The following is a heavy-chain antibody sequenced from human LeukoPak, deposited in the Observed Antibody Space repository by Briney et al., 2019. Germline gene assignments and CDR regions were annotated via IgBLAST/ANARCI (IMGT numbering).Heavy chain of an antibody. J-gene: IGHJ4*02. V-gene: IGHV3-15*01. CDR2: INSKTDGGTT. CDR3: TTAGGAVAAPGWIDY. D-gene: IGHD6-19*01. CDR1: GFTFSNAW. Sequence: GGSLRLSCAASGFTFSNAWMSWVRQAPGKGLEWVGRINSKTDGGTTDYAAPVKGRFTISRDDSKNTLYLQMNSLKTEDTAVYYCTTAGGAVAAPGWIDYWGQGTLVTVSS.